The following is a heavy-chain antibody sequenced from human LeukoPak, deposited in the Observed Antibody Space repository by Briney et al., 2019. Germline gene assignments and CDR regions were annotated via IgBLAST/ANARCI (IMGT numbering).Heavy chain of an antibody. CDR2: INSDGSST. CDR1: GFTFSSYW. J-gene: IGHJ4*02. CDR3: ARGTGSYYSLGY. D-gene: IGHD1-26*01. Sequence: GGSLRLSCAASGFTFSSYWMHWVRQAPGKGLVWVSRINSDGSSTSYADSVKGRFTISRDNAKNTLYLQMDSLRAEDTAIYYCARGTGSYYSLGYWGQGTLVTVSS. V-gene: IGHV3-74*01.